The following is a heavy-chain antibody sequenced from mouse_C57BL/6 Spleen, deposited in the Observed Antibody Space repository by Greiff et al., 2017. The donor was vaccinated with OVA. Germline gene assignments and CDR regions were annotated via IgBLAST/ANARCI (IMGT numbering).Heavy chain of an antibody. J-gene: IGHJ3*01. CDR1: GFTFSSYA. CDR3: ARDRELGPWFAY. CDR2: ISDGGSYT. V-gene: IGHV5-4*01. D-gene: IGHD4-1*01. Sequence: EVQLVESGGGLVKPGGSLKLSCAASGFTFSSYAMSWVRQTPEKRLEWVATISDGGSYTYYPDNVKGRFTISRDNAKNNLYLQMSHLKSEDTAMYYCARDRELGPWFAYWGQGTLVTVSA.